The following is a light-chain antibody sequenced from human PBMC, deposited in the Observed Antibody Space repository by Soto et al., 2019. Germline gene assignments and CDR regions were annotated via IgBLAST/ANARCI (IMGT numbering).Light chain of an antibody. CDR3: QQYGSSPPWT. CDR2: GAS. V-gene: IGKV3-20*01. J-gene: IGKJ1*01. Sequence: DIVLTQSPVSLAVSLGERATINCRSSQSVSSSYLAWYQQKPGQAPRLLIYGASSRATGIPDRFSGSGSGTDFTLTISRLEPEDFAVYYCQQYGSSPPWTFGQGTKVDIK. CDR1: QSVSSSY.